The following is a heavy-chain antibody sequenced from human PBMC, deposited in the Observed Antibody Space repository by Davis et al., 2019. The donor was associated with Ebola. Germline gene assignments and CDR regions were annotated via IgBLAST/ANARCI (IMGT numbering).Heavy chain of an antibody. J-gene: IGHJ5*02. CDR1: GGSFSGYY. CDR3: ARRSSSWSQFAP. Sequence: MPGGSLRLSCAVYGGSFSGYYWSWIRQPPGKGLEWIGSIYYSGSTYYNPSLKSRVTISVDTSKNQFSLKLSSVTAADTAVYYCARRSSSWSQFAPWGQGTLVTVSS. V-gene: IGHV4-34*01. CDR2: IYYSGST. D-gene: IGHD6-13*01.